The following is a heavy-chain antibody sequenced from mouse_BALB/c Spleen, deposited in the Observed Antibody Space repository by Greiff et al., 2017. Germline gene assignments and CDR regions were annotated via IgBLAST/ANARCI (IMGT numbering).Heavy chain of an antibody. V-gene: IGHV1S135*01. J-gene: IGHJ4*01. CDR3: ARGGDSYAMDY. Sequence: VQLKESGPELEKPGASVKISCKASGYSFTGYNMNWVKQSNGKSLEWIGNIDPYYGGTSYNQKFKGKATLTEYKSSSTAYLHLKSLTSEDSAVYYYARGGDSYAMDYWGQGTSVTVSS. CDR2: IDPYYGGT. CDR1: GYSFTGYN.